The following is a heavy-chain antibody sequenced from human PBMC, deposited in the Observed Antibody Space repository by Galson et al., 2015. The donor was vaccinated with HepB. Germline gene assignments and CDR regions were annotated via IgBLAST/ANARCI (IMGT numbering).Heavy chain of an antibody. V-gene: IGHV4-59*08. CDR2: IYYDGNT. J-gene: IGHJ1*01. Sequence: ETLSLTCTVSGASVTGYYWSWIRQPPGKGLQWIGYIYYDGNTNYNPSLKSRVTMSVDTSKNQFSLNLRPVTATDTAVYYCARHGFGSEDNVWGQGTRVAVSS. CDR1: GASVTGYY. CDR3: ARHGFGSEDNV. D-gene: IGHD3-10*01.